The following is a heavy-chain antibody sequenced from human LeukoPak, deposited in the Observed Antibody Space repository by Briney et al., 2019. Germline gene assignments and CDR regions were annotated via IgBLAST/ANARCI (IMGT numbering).Heavy chain of an antibody. CDR2: IIPILGIA. Sequence: SVKVSCKASGGTFSSYAISWVRQAPGQGLEWMGRIIPILGIANYAQKFQGRVTITADKSTSTAYMELSSLRSEDTAVYYCARDFGVVVITFDYWGQGTLVTVSS. CDR1: GGTFSSYA. V-gene: IGHV1-69*04. CDR3: ARDFGVVVITFDY. D-gene: IGHD3-22*01. J-gene: IGHJ4*02.